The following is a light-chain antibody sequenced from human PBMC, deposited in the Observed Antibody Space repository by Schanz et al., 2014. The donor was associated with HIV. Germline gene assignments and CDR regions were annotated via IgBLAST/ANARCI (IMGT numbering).Light chain of an antibody. CDR3: QSYDSSLRAVV. V-gene: IGLV2-11*01. CDR2: DVS. CDR1: SSDVGSYNY. Sequence: QSVLTQPRSVSGSPGQSVTISCTGTSSDVGSYNYVSWYQQHPGKAPKLMIFDVSKRPSGVPDRFSGSKSGNTASLTISGLQAEDEADYYCQSYDSSLRAVVFGGGTKLTVL. J-gene: IGLJ2*01.